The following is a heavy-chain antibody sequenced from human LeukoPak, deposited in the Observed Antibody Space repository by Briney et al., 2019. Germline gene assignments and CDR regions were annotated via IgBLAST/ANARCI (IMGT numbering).Heavy chain of an antibody. CDR2: ISPYSGNT. V-gene: IGHV1-18*01. J-gene: IGHJ4*02. D-gene: IGHD6-13*01. CDR1: GYTFPSYG. Sequence: ASVKVSCKASGYTFPSYGITWVRQAPGQGLECMGWISPYSGNTDYAQKFQGRVTMTTDTSTTTACMELRSLRSDDTAVYYCARASGVSAAGSPYYFDYWGQGTLVTVSS. CDR3: ARASGVSAAGSPYYFDY.